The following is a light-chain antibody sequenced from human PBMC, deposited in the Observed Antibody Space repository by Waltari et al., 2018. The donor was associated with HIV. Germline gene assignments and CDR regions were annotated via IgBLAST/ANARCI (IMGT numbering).Light chain of an antibody. Sequence: QSALPQPRPVSGSPGQSVTIPSTGPSSSIGGYNYVPWYQQHPGKAPKLMIYDVTKRPSGVPDRFSGSKSGNTASLTIAGLQADDEADYFCCTYTSSYTLFGGGTKLTVL. CDR1: SSSIGGYNY. CDR2: DVT. CDR3: CTYTSSYTL. J-gene: IGLJ2*01. V-gene: IGLV2-11*01.